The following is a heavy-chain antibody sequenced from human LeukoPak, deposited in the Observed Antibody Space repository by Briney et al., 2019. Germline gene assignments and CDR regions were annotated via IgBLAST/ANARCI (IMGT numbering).Heavy chain of an antibody. Sequence: GASVKLTFKGAGYIFTIYGNGWVRQAHGPGLEWLGCISAYNGHANYSQKLSGRVTITIYTSTDTAYMELRILRTDDRAVYYCARGLPPPLAADDAFDIWGQGTRVTVSS. J-gene: IGHJ3*02. CDR3: ARGLPPPLAADDAFDI. V-gene: IGHV1-18*01. CDR2: ISAYNGHA. D-gene: IGHD6-13*01. CDR1: GYIFTIYG.